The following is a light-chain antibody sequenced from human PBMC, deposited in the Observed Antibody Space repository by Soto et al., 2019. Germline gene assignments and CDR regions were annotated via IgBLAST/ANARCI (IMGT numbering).Light chain of an antibody. CDR3: QQYYSYPWT. Sequence: DIQMTQSPSTLSASVGDRVTITCRASQSISSRLAWYQQKPGKAPKLLIYDASSLESGVPSRFSGSGSGTEFTLTISSLQPDDFATYYCQQYYSYPWTFGQGTKVDIK. CDR1: QSISSR. CDR2: DAS. J-gene: IGKJ1*01. V-gene: IGKV1-5*01.